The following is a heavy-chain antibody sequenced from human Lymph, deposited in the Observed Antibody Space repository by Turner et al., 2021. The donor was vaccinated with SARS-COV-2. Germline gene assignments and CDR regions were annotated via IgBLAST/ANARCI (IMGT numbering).Heavy chain of an antibody. Sequence: EVQLLESGGGLVQPGGSLRLSCAASGFTFTNYAMSWVRQAPGKGLEWVSIISGSGGSTYYADSVKGRFTISRDNSKNTLYLQMKSLRAEETAVYYCANLYPTVSWEFPYAMDVWGQGTTVTVSS. J-gene: IGHJ6*02. CDR3: ANLYPTVSWEFPYAMDV. CDR2: ISGSGGST. D-gene: IGHD3-16*01. CDR1: GFTFTNYA. V-gene: IGHV3-23*01.